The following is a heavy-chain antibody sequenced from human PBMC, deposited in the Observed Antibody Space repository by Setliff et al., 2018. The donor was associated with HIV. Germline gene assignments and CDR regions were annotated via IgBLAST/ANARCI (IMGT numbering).Heavy chain of an antibody. Sequence: ASVKVSCKAFGYTFSTNAIHWVRQAPGQRLEWMGYINAGDDNTRYSEKFQGRVTITRDTAANTAYMELSSLRSEDTAVYYCAGGSCSGCYLSDYWGLGTLVTVSS. J-gene: IGHJ4*02. CDR1: GYTFSTNA. CDR2: INAGDDNT. D-gene: IGHD6-19*01. V-gene: IGHV1-3*01. CDR3: AGGSCSGCYLSDY.